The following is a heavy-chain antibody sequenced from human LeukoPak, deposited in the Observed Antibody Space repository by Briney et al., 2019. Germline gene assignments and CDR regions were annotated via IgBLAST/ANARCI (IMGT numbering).Heavy chain of an antibody. Sequence: ASVKVSCKASGYTFTTYGISWVRQVPGQGLEWMGWINSYNDNPRFAQKLQGRVTMTTDTSTSTAYMELGSLRSDDTAVYYCARDFYCSGGSCHDTFDIWGQGTMVTVSS. CDR1: GYTFTTYG. V-gene: IGHV1-18*01. CDR3: ARDFYCSGGSCHDTFDI. CDR2: INSYNDNP. J-gene: IGHJ3*02. D-gene: IGHD2-15*01.